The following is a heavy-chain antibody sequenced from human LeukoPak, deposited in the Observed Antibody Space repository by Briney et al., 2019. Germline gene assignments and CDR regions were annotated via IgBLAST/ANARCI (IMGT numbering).Heavy chain of an antibody. CDR2: IRSSGSSI. CDR3: ARDVSGAIEQ. Sequence: PGGSLRLSCAASEFSLSTYDMNWVRQASGKGLEWVSCIRSSGSSIYYADSVKGRFTISRDNARNSVYLQMNSLRDEDTAVYFCARDVSGAIEQWGQGTQVTVSS. D-gene: IGHD1/OR15-1a*01. J-gene: IGHJ4*02. V-gene: IGHV3-48*02. CDR1: EFSLSTYD.